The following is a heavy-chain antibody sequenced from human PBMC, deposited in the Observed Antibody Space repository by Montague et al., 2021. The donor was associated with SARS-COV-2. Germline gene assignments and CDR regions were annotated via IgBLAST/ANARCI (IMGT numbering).Heavy chain of an antibody. V-gene: IGHV4-4*02. Sequence: SETLSLTCAVSGGSISSSNWWSWVRPPPGKGLEWIGEIYHSGSTNYNPSLKSRVTISVDKSKNQLSPKLSSVTAADTAVYYCARAISHWFRGAFDIWGQGTMVTVSS. CDR3: ARAISHWFRGAFDI. CDR1: GGSISSSNW. CDR2: IYHSGST. D-gene: IGHD3-10*01. J-gene: IGHJ3*02.